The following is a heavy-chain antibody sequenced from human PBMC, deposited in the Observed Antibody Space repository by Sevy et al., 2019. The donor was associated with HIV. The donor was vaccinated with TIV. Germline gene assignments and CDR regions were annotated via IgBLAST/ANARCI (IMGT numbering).Heavy chain of an antibody. J-gene: IGHJ6*02. CDR3: ASTRYYYDSSGYYYYYYGMDV. CDR1: GGSISSSSYY. V-gene: IGHV4-39*01. Sequence: SETLSLTCTVSGGSISSSSYYWGWIRQPPVKGLEWIGSIYYSGSTYYNPSLKSRVTISVDTSKNQFSLKQSSVTAADMAVYYCASTRYYYDSSGYYYYYYGMDVWGQGTTVTVSS. D-gene: IGHD3-22*01. CDR2: IYYSGST.